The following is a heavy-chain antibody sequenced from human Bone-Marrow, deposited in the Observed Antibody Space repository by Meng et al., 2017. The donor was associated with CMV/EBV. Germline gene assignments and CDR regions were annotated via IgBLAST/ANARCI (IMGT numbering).Heavy chain of an antibody. V-gene: IGHV4-34*01. J-gene: IGHJ6*01. CDR1: GGSFSGYY. D-gene: IGHD3-10*01. Sequence: SETLSLTCAVYGGSFSGYYWSWIRQPPGKGLEWIGEINHSGSTNYNPSLKSRVTISVDTSKNQFSLKLSSVTAADTAVYYCAGGSVRYYYYGMDVWGQGTTVTVSS. CDR3: AGGSVRYYYYGMDV. CDR2: INHSGST.